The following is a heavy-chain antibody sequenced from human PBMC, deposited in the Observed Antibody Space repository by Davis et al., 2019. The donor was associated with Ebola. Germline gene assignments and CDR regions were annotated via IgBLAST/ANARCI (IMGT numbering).Heavy chain of an antibody. J-gene: IGHJ6*02. V-gene: IGHV1-69*13. Sequence: SVKVSCKASGGTFSSYAISWVRQAPGQGLEWMGGIIPIFGTANYAQKFQGRVTITADESTSTAYMELSSLRSEDTAVYYCVWRGGNSNYYGMDVWGQGTTVTVSS. CDR2: IIPIFGTA. D-gene: IGHD4-23*01. CDR3: VWRGGNSNYYGMDV. CDR1: GGTFSSYA.